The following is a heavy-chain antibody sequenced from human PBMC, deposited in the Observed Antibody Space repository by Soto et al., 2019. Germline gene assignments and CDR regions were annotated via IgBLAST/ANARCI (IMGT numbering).Heavy chain of an antibody. V-gene: IGHV4-39*01. CDR3: ARLEGLATISYYFDF. Sequence: PSETLSLTCSVSDDSINSDKYYWGWIRQPPGKGMEWIGSIYYRGNAYYNPSLQTRVTISLDKSKSQFSLKLNSVTAADSALYFCARLEGLATISYYFDFWGPGALVTVS. CDR2: IYYRGNA. D-gene: IGHD5-12*01. CDR1: DDSINSDKYY. J-gene: IGHJ4*02.